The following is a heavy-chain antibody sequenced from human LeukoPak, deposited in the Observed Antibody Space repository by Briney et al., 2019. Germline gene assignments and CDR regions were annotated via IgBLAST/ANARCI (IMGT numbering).Heavy chain of an antibody. D-gene: IGHD6-13*01. CDR3: ASLLAANLDY. Sequence: ASVKVSCKASGYTFTGYYMHWVRQAPGQGLEWMGWINPNSGGTNYAQKFQGRVTITADKSTSTAYMELSSLRSEDTAVYYCASLLAANLDYWGQGTLVTVSS. CDR1: GYTFTGYY. V-gene: IGHV1-2*02. CDR2: INPNSGGT. J-gene: IGHJ4*02.